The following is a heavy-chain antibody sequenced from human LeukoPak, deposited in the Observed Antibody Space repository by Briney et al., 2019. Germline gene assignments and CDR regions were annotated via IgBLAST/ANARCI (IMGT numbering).Heavy chain of an antibody. CDR2: INPSGGST. CDR3: AREAVGATGYYYYYYMDV. Sequence: ASVKVSCKAFGYTFTSYYMHWVRQAPGQGLECMGIINPSGGSTSSVQKFQGRVTMTRDMSTNTVYMELSSLRSEDTAVYYCAREAVGATGYYYYYYMDVWGKGTTVTVSS. V-gene: IGHV1-46*01. J-gene: IGHJ6*03. CDR1: GYTFTSYY. D-gene: IGHD1-26*01.